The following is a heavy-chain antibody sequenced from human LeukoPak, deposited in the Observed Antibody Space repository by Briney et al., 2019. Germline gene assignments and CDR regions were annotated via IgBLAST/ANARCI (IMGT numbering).Heavy chain of an antibody. Sequence: TGGSLRLSCAASEFTVSSNYMSWVRQAPGKGLEWVANIKQDGSEKYYVDSVKGRFTISRDNAKNSLYLQMNSLRAEDTAVYYCARSLYDFWSGYYYFDYWGQGTLVTVSS. J-gene: IGHJ4*02. V-gene: IGHV3-7*01. CDR2: IKQDGSEK. D-gene: IGHD3-3*01. CDR1: EFTVSSNY. CDR3: ARSLYDFWSGYYYFDY.